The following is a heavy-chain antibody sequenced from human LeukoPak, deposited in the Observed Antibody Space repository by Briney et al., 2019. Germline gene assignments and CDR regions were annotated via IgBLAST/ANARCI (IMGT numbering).Heavy chain of an antibody. CDR2: VSYDGSNK. V-gene: IGHV3-30*18. Sequence: GGSLRLSCAASGFTFSNYGMHWVRQAPGKGLEWVALVSYDGSNKYFADSVKGRFTISRDNSKNTLYLQMHSLRAEDTAVYYCAKDNVAAAGRYFDYWGQGTLVTVSS. CDR3: AKDNVAAAGRYFDY. D-gene: IGHD6-13*01. CDR1: GFTFSNYG. J-gene: IGHJ4*02.